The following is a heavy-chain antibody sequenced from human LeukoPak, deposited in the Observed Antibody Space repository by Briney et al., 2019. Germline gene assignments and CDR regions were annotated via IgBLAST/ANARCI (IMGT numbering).Heavy chain of an antibody. CDR2: IYPVDSDT. CDR1: GYSFTIYW. Sequence: GESLKISCKGSGYSFTIYWIAWVRQMPGKGLEWMGIIYPVDSDTRYSPSFQGQVTISADKSISTAYLQWRSLKASATAMYYCARHRTDPDCSSPSCWGFHAFDIWGQGTVVTVPS. D-gene: IGHD2-2*01. J-gene: IGHJ3*02. V-gene: IGHV5-51*01. CDR3: ARHRTDPDCSSPSCWGFHAFDI.